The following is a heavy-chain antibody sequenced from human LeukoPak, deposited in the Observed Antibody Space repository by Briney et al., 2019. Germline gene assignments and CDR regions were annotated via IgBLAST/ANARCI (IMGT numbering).Heavy chain of an antibody. CDR2: INPDGSAK. CDR1: GFTFSNFW. CDR3: ARHFSTYSYGLDV. J-gene: IGHJ6*02. Sequence: PGGSLGLSCAASGFTFSNFWMSWVRQAPGKGLEWVANINPDGSAKYYVDSVKGRFTISRDNAENSLYLQMNSLRPEDTAVYYCARHFSTYSYGLDVWGQGTTVTVSS. D-gene: IGHD3-3*02. V-gene: IGHV3-7*01.